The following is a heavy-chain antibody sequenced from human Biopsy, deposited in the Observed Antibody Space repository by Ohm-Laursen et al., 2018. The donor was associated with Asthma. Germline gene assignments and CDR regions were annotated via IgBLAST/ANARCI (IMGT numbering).Heavy chain of an antibody. CDR1: GDAMSTSGSY. D-gene: IGHD2-2*01. J-gene: IGHJ2*01. CDR3: ARAVSISSYWYFDL. CDR2: IYYSGRT. Sequence: SDTLSLTCIVSGDAMSTSGSYWGWIRQSPGKGLEWIGSIYYSGRTYYNPSLESRVTISADTSKNHFSLKVTSVTAADTAVYYCARAVSISSYWYFDLWGRGDLVTVSS. V-gene: IGHV4-39*02.